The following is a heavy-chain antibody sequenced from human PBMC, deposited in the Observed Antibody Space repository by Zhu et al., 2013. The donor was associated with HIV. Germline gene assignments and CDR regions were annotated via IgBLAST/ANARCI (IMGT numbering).Heavy chain of an antibody. D-gene: IGHD3-10*01. CDR2: VHYSGSV. V-gene: IGHV4-59*01. CDR3: AGLDYFAAGNDAFDI. Sequence: QVQLQESGPGLVKPSGTLSLTCTVSGGGSISSFYWSWIRQPPGKGLEWIGYVHYSGSVNYKPSLKSRVTISLDTSKNQISLKLSSVTAADTAVYYCAGLDYFAAGNDAFDIWGQGTMVTVSS. CDR1: GGGSISSFY. J-gene: IGHJ3*02.